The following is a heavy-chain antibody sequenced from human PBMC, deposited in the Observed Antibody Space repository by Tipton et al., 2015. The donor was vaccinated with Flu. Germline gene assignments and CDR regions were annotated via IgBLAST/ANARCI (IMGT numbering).Heavy chain of an antibody. CDR2: ISAYNGDT. V-gene: IGHV1-18*01. Sequence: QLVQSGAEVKRPGASVKVSCKASGYTFTNYGISWVRQAPGHGLEWMGWISAYNGDTKYAQKFQARVSMTTDPSTSTAYLELKSLRSDDTAVYYCAKYCGGGGCYSGYHGMDVWGQGTTVIVSS. CDR1: GYTFTNYG. CDR3: AKYCGGGGCYSGYHGMDV. D-gene: IGHD2-15*01. J-gene: IGHJ6*02.